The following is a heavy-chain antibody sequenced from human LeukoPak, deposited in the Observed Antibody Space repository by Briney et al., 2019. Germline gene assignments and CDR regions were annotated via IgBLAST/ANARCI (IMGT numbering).Heavy chain of an antibody. J-gene: IGHJ6*04. CDR2: IWYDGSNK. CDR1: GFTFSSYG. V-gene: IGHV3-33*01. D-gene: IGHD2-15*01. Sequence: GRSLRLSCAASGFTFSSYGMHWVRQAPGKGLEWVAVIWYDGSNKYYADSVKGRFTISRDNSKNTLYLQMNSLRAEDTAVYYCARDGRYCSGGSCYSHGMDVWGKGTTVTVSS. CDR3: ARDGRYCSGGSCYSHGMDV.